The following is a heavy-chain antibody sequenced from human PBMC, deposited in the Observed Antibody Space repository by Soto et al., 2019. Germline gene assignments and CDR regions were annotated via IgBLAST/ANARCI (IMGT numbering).Heavy chain of an antibody. CDR3: ARDGVVVVAAAQFYYYYGMDV. Sequence: SETLSLTCTVSGSSISSGGYYWSWIRQHPGRGLEWIGYIYYSGSTYYNPSLKSRVTISVDTSKNQFSLKLSYVTAADTAVYYCARDGVVVVAAAQFYYYYGMDVWGQGTTVTVSS. D-gene: IGHD2-15*01. V-gene: IGHV4-31*03. CDR1: GSSISSGGYY. J-gene: IGHJ6*02. CDR2: IYYSGST.